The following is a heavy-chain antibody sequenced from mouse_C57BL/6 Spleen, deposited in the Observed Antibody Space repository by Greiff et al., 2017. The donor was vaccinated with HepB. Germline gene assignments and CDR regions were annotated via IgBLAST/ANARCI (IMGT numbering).Heavy chain of an antibody. CDR3: DRRADGYDVGAFFDY. CDR1: GFTFSSYG. V-gene: IGHV5-6*01. CDR2: ISSGGSYT. J-gene: IGHJ2*01. D-gene: IGHD2-2*01. Sequence: EVQLVESGGDLVKPGGSLKLSCAASGFTFSSYGMSWVRQTPDKRLEWVATISSGGSYTYYPDSVKGRFTITRDKAKNTRYLQMSSLKSEDTAMYYCDRRADGYDVGAFFDYWGQGTTLTVST.